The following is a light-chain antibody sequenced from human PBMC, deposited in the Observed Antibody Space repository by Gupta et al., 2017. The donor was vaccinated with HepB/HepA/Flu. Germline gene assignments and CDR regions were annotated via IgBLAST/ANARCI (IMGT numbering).Light chain of an antibody. Sequence: QSVLTQPPSVSGAPGQRVTISCTGSNYTIGAGYDVHWYQQLPGTAPKLLLYGSKNRPSGVPDRFSGAKSDTSASLAITGLQAEDEADYYCQSYDSSLSGSLVFGGGTKLTV. V-gene: IGLV1-40*01. CDR2: GSK. CDR3: QSYDSSLSGSLV. CDR1: NYTIGAGYD. J-gene: IGLJ2*01.